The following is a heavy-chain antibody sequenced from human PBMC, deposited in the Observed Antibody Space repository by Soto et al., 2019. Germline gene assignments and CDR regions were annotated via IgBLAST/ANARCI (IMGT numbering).Heavy chain of an antibody. CDR1: GYTFNNYA. CDR2: IDAGNGNT. Sequence: QVQLVQSGAEVKKPGASVKVSCKASGYTFNNYAIHWVRQAPGHSREWMGGIDAGNGNTEFSQQFQGRVTITTDTSASTAYREVSSLRSEDTAVYYCARDARGTWGSTTFFDYWGQGPLVIASS. J-gene: IGHJ4*02. V-gene: IGHV1-3*01. CDR3: ARDARGTWGSTTFFDY. D-gene: IGHD1-1*01.